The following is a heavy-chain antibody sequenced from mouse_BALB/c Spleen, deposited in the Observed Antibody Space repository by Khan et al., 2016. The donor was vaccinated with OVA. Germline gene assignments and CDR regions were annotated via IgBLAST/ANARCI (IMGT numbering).Heavy chain of an antibody. D-gene: IGHD1-2*01. Sequence: EVELVESGGGLVQPGGSRKLSCAASGFTFSDYGMAWVRQAPGKGPEWVAFISDLAYTIYYADTVTGRFTISRENAKNTRYLERSSLRSEDTAIYYGARGGGTAPFAYWGLGTLVTVSA. CDR3: ARGGGTAPFAY. J-gene: IGHJ3*01. CDR1: GFTFSDYG. V-gene: IGHV5-15*02. CDR2: ISDLAYTI.